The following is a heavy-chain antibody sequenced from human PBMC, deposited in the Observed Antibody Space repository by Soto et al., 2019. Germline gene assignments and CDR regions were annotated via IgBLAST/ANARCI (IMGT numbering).Heavy chain of an antibody. CDR2: ISGSGGST. Sequence: PGGSLGLSCAASGFTFSSYAMSWVRQAPGKGLEWVSAISGSGGSTYYADSVKGRFTISRDNSKNTLYLQMNSLRAEDTAVYYCAKDLYSSGWYTGAFDIWGQGTMVTVSS. CDR3: AKDLYSSGWYTGAFDI. D-gene: IGHD6-19*01. V-gene: IGHV3-23*01. J-gene: IGHJ3*02. CDR1: GFTFSSYA.